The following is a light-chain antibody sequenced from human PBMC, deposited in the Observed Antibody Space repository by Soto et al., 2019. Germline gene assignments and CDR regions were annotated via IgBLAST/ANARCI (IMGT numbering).Light chain of an antibody. V-gene: IGLV2-8*01. CDR3: SSYAGSNNPHV. Sequence: LTQPPSASGSPGQSVTISCTGTSGDIGGYDYVSWYQQHPGKAPKLMIYEVTKRPLGVPDRFSGSKSGNTASLTVSGLQAEDEADYYCSSYAGSNNPHVFGTGTKVTVL. CDR2: EVT. J-gene: IGLJ1*01. CDR1: SGDIGGYDY.